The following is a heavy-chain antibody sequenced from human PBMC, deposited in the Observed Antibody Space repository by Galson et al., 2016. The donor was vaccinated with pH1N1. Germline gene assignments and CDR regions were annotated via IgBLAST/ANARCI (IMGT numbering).Heavy chain of an antibody. CDR1: GFSLSTSGVG. D-gene: IGHD4-17*01. J-gene: IGHJ4*02. V-gene: IGHV2-5*02. CDR2: IYWDDDK. Sequence: PALVKPTQTLTLTCTFSGFSLSTSGVGVGWIRQPPGKALEWLELIYWDDDKRYSPSLKSRLILTKDTSKNQVFLTMTNMDPVDTATYYYARNGYGDYVGYFDYWGQGTLVTVSS. CDR3: ARNGYGDYVGYFDY.